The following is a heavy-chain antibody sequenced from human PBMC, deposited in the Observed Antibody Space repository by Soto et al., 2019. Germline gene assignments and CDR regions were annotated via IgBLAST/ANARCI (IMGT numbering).Heavy chain of an antibody. CDR1: GGSISSYY. CDR3: AREASYSSGWSVFDY. Sequence: PSETLSLTCTVSGGSISSYYWSWIRQPPGKGLEWIGYIYYSGSTNYNPSLKSRVTISVDTSKNQFSLKLSSVTAADTAVYYCAREASYSSGWSVFDYWGQGTLVTVSS. CDR2: IYYSGST. D-gene: IGHD6-19*01. V-gene: IGHV4-59*01. J-gene: IGHJ4*02.